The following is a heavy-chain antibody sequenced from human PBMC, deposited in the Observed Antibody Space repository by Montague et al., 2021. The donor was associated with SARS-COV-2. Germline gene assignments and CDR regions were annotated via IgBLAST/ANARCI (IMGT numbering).Heavy chain of an antibody. V-gene: IGHV4-59*08. D-gene: IGHD2-2*01. J-gene: IGHJ4*02. Sequence: SETLSLTCTVSGGSISSFHWSWFRQPPGGGLEWIGYIHYKGTTSYNPSLGSRITISIDTSRTQFSLNLRSVTAADTAVYYCARLGLCRNSRCHPDYWGQGTLVTVSS. CDR3: ARLGLCRNSRCHPDY. CDR1: GGSISSFH. CDR2: IHYKGTT.